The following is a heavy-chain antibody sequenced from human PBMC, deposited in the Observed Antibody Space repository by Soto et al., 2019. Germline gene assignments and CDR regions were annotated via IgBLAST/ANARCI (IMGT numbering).Heavy chain of an antibody. CDR3: ARADYYNDSSGYYFPSEIDY. V-gene: IGHV4-31*03. J-gene: IGHJ4*02. Sequence: SETLSLSCTVSGCSISSGAYDWSWIRQHPGKGLEWIGYIYYTGSTYYNPFLKSRVTISVDTSTNQLSLRLSSVTAADTAVYYCARADYYNDSSGYYFPSEIDYWGQGTLVTVSS. CDR1: GCSISSGAYD. CDR2: IYYTGST. D-gene: IGHD3-22*01.